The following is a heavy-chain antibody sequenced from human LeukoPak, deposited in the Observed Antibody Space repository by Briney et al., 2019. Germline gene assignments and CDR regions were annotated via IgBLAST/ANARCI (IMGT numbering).Heavy chain of an antibody. V-gene: IGHV3-11*01. CDR2: ISSGGDKR. J-gene: IGHJ4*02. Sequence: GGSLRVSCVVSGFSFSDEYMSWIRQAPGKGLEWVSYISSGGDKRLYADSVKGRFTISRDDAKNSLYLQMNSLRVEDTAIYYCARVRGSGNYAYADYWGQGTLVTVSS. D-gene: IGHD3-10*01. CDR3: ARVRGSGNYAYADY. CDR1: GFSFSDEY.